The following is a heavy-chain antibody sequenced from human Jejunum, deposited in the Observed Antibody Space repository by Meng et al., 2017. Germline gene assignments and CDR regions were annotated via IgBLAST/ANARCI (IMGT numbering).Heavy chain of an antibody. Sequence: GESLKISCAGTGFTFSNYGMIWIRQAPGKGLEWVSSITGTGGGTFHAESVKGRFSTSRDNSNNTLYLQMSSLRAEDTAVYYCAKDPNGDYLGAFDFWGEGTMVTVSS. CDR1: GFTFSNYG. CDR3: AKDPNGDYLGAFDF. D-gene: IGHD4-17*01. J-gene: IGHJ3*01. V-gene: IGHV3-23*01. CDR2: ITGTGGGT.